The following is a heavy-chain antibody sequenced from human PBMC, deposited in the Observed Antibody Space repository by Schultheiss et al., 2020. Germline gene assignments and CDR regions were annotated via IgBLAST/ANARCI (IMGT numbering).Heavy chain of an antibody. CDR1: GGSFSGYY. CDR2: IYYSGST. CDR3: ARGGVAQWMDAFEI. V-gene: IGHV4-59*01. Sequence: SETLSLTCAVYGGSFSGYYWSWIRQPPGKGLEWIGYIYYSGSTNYNPSLKSRVTISVDTSKNQFSLKLSSVTAADTAVYYCARGGVAQWMDAFEIWGQGTMVTVSS. J-gene: IGHJ3*02. D-gene: IGHD6-19*01.